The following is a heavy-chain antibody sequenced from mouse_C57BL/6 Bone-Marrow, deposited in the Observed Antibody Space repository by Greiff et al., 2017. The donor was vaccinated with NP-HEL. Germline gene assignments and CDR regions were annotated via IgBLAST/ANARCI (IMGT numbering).Heavy chain of an antibody. Sequence: QVQLQQPGAELVKPGASVKLSCKASGYTFTSYWMHWVKQRPGQGLEWIGMIHPNSGSTNYNEKFKSKATLTVDKSSSTAYMQLSSLTSEDSAVYYCAKGEYYYGSTLCFWGQGTLVTVSA. V-gene: IGHV1-64*01. CDR3: AKGEYYYGSTLCF. CDR2: IHPNSGST. D-gene: IGHD1-1*01. CDR1: GYTFTSYW. J-gene: IGHJ3*01.